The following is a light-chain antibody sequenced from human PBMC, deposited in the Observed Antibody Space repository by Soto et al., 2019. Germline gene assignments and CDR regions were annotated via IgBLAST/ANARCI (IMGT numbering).Light chain of an antibody. Sequence: EIVMTQSPATLSVSPGEKATISCRASQSLNNNLAWYQQKPGQGPRLLIYFASTMATGIPARFSGSGSGTEFSLTISSLQSEDFASYYCQQYSAWPLTFGGGTKVETK. CDR2: FAS. V-gene: IGKV3-15*01. CDR3: QQYSAWPLT. CDR1: QSLNNN. J-gene: IGKJ4*01.